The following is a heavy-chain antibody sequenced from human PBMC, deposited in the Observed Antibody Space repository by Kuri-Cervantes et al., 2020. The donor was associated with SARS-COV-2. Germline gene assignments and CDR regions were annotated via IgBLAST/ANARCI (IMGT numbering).Heavy chain of an antibody. J-gene: IGHJ6*03. CDR1: GFTFSSYG. CDR2: ISYDGSNK. V-gene: IGHV3-30*03. CDR3: ARGRGSSSSKWTSYYMDV. D-gene: IGHD6-6*01. Sequence: LSLTCAASGFTFSSYGMHWVRQAPGKGLEWVAVISYDGSNKYYADSVKGRFTISRDNSKNTLYLQMNSLRAEDTAVYYCARGRGSSSSKWTSYYMDVWGKGTTVTVSS.